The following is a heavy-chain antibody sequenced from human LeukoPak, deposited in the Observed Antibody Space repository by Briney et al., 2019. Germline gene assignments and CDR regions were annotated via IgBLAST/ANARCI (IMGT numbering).Heavy chain of an antibody. CDR3: ATRGIAVADDY. V-gene: IGHV1-69*04. J-gene: IGHJ4*02. D-gene: IGHD6-19*01. CDR1: GYTFTSYG. Sequence: GASVKVSCKASGYTFTSYGISWVQQAPGQGLEWMGRIIPILGIANYAQKFQGRVTITADKSTSTAYMELSSLRSEDTAVYYCATRGIAVADDYWGQGTLVTVSS. CDR2: IIPILGIA.